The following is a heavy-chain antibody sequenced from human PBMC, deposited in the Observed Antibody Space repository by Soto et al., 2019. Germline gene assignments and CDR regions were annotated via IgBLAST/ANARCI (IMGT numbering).Heavy chain of an antibody. CDR3: ARGSFGVKQWLVLARYYFDY. CDR1: GGSFSGYY. V-gene: IGHV4-34*01. D-gene: IGHD6-19*01. Sequence: SETLSLTCAVYGGSFSGYYWSWIRQPPGKGLEWIGEINHSGSTNYNPSLKSRVTISVDTSKNQFSLKLSSVTAADTAVYYCARGSFGVKQWLVLARYYFDYWGKETLVTVSS. J-gene: IGHJ4*02. CDR2: INHSGST.